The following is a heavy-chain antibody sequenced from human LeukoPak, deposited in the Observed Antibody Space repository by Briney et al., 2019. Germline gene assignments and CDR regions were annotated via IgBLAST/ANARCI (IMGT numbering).Heavy chain of an antibody. CDR2: IYYTGST. V-gene: IGHV4-59*01. Sequence: SETLSLTCTVSGGSINGYYWSWIRQSPGKGLESLGYIYYTGSTNYNPSLKSRVTMSVDTSRNQFFLRLSSVTAADTAVYYCARAYYYDSSGLSRAFDIWGQGTMVTVSS. CDR3: ARAYYYDSSGLSRAFDI. CDR1: GGSINGYY. D-gene: IGHD3-22*01. J-gene: IGHJ3*02.